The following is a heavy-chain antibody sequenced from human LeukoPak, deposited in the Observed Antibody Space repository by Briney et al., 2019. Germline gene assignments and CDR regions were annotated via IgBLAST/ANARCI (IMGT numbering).Heavy chain of an antibody. CDR3: ARGKIGVQIFGVVIRYNWFDP. V-gene: IGHV1-2*02. D-gene: IGHD3-3*01. J-gene: IGHJ5*02. CDR2: ISPNSGGT. CDR1: GYTFTGYY. Sequence: ASVKVSCKASGYTFTGYYMHWVRQAPGQGLEWMGWISPNSGGTNYAQKFQGRVTMTRDTSISTAYMELSRLRSDDTAVYYCARGKIGVQIFGVVIRYNWFDPWGQGTLVTVSS.